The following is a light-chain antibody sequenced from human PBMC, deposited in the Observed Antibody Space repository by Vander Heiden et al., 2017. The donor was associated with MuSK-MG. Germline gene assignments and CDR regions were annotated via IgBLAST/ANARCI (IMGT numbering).Light chain of an antibody. V-gene: IGLV2-14*03. CDR1: SSDIGGYNF. CDR2: DVN. J-gene: IGLJ2*01. Sequence: QSALTQLASVSGSPGHSITISCTGTSSDIGGYNFGSWYQQHPGSAPRLIIFDVNQRHSGLSDRFSASKSGYTASLTSSGLLAEDEAHYYCASYPDTGTPVIFGGGTKLTVL. CDR3: ASYPDTGTPVI.